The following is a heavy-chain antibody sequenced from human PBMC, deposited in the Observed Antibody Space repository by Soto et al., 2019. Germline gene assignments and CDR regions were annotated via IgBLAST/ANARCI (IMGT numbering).Heavy chain of an antibody. CDR1: GYTFTAYC. V-gene: IGHV1-2*02. CDR3: ARTYYDYGWGTSTAFDY. CDR2: IDPNTGDT. D-gene: IGHD3-16*01. Sequence: ASVKVSCKASGYTFTAYCLNWVRLAPGQGLEWMGWIDPNTGDTKYGQKFQGRVTMTRDTSISTAYMELSSLRSDDTAVYYCARTYYDYGWGTSTAFDYWGQGTLVT. J-gene: IGHJ4*02.